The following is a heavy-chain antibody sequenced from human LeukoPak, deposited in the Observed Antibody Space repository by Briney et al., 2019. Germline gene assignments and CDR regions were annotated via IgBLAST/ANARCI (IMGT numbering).Heavy chain of an antibody. J-gene: IGHJ6*02. Sequence: PTQTLSLTCTVSGASISSNDYYWAWARPPPGRGLGWIGCIFYAGNTYYSPSLARRVNMSADTSRNQFSLKLPSVTAADTAMYYCARYHLQMSYYSYCMDVWGQGTTVIVSS. V-gene: IGHV4-39*01. CDR2: IFYAGNT. D-gene: IGHD2-2*01. CDR3: ARYHLQMSYYSYCMDV. CDR1: GASISSNDYY.